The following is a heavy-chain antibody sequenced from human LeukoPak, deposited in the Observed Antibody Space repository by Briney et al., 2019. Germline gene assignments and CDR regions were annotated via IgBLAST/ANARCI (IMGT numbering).Heavy chain of an antibody. J-gene: IGHJ4*02. D-gene: IGHD3-10*01. CDR2: ISSSGSTI. Sequence: GGSLRLSCAASGFTFSDYYMSWIRQAPGKGLEWVSYISSSGSTIYYADSVKGRFTISRDNAKNSLYLQMNSLRAEDTAVYYCAREARRVPHYFDYWGQGTLVTVSS. CDR3: AREARRVPHYFDY. CDR1: GFTFSDYY. V-gene: IGHV3-11*04.